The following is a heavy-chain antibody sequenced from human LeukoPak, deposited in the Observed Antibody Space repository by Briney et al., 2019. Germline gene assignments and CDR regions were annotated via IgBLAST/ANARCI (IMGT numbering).Heavy chain of an antibody. V-gene: IGHV3-74*01. J-gene: IGHJ4*02. CDR1: GFTFSSYW. CDR3: ARDCGGDCYPGSRSGFDY. D-gene: IGHD2-21*01. CDR2: INSDGSST. Sequence: GGSLRLSCAASGFTFSSYWMHWVRQAPGKGLVWVSRINSDGSSTSYADSVKGRFTISRDNAKNTLYLQMNSLRAQDTAVYYCARDCGGDCYPGSRSGFDYWGQGTLVTVSS.